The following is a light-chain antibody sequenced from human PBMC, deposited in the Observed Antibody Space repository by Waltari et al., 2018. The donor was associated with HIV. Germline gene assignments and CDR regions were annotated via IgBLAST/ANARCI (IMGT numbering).Light chain of an antibody. V-gene: IGLV2-11*01. CDR2: DFT. CDR3: CSYAGTYTLK. J-gene: IGLJ2*01. CDR1: SSGVGAYGF. Sequence: QSALTQPRSASASPGQSVTISCAGTSSGVGAYGFVSWYPLPPGEAPNMMIYDFTKRPAVVPDRFSGSKSANTASLTISGLQAEDEAEYYCCSYAGTYTLKFGGGTKLTV.